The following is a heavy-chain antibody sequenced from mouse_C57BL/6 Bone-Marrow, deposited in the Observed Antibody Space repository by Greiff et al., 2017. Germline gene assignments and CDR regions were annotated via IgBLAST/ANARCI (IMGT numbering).Heavy chain of an antibody. Sequence: QVQLQQPGAELVKPGASVKLSCKASGYTFTSYWMHWVKQRPGQGLEWIGMIHPNSGSTNYNEKFKGKATLTVDKSSSTAYMQLSSLTSEDSAVYYCARDGNYDYYAMDYWGQGTSVTVSS. CDR3: ARDGNYDYYAMDY. V-gene: IGHV1-64*01. J-gene: IGHJ4*01. CDR1: GYTFTSYW. CDR2: IHPNSGST. D-gene: IGHD2-1*01.